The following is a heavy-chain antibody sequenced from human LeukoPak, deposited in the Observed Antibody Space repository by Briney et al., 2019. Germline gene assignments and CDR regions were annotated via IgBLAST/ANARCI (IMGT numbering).Heavy chain of an antibody. D-gene: IGHD3-22*01. V-gene: IGHV3-23*01. CDR2: ISGSGGST. CDR3: ATAFYFDSSGPYWYFDL. CDR1: GFTFTTYA. J-gene: IGHJ2*01. Sequence: GGPLRLSCAASGFTFTTYAMNWVRQAPGKGLEWASVISGSGGSTYYADSVKGRFTISRDNSKNTLYLEVNSLRAEDTAVYYCATAFYFDSSGPYWYFDLWGRGTLVTVSS.